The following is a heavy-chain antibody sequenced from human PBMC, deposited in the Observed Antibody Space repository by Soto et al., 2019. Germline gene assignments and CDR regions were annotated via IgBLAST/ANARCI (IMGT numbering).Heavy chain of an antibody. CDR3: ARDRGWSLFDY. V-gene: IGHV3-74*01. D-gene: IGHD6-19*01. Sequence: GGSLRLSCAASGFTFSTYWMYWVRQALGKGLVRVSRTNSDGSDTSYADSVKGRFTISRDNAKNTLYLQMNSLRAEDTAVYYCARDRGWSLFDYWGQGTLVTVSS. CDR1: GFTFSTYW. J-gene: IGHJ4*02. CDR2: TNSDGSDT.